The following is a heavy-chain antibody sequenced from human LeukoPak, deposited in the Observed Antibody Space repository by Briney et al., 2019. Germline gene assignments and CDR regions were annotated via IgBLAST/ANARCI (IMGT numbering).Heavy chain of an antibody. Sequence: GGSLRLSCAASGFTFSNYGMHWVRQAPGKGLEWVAFVRYDGSNKYYADSVKGRFTISRDNSKNTLYLQMNSLRAEDTAVYYCANTRPDIVVVPAAIMGAFDIWGQGTMVTVSS. V-gene: IGHV3-30*02. CDR1: GFTFSNYG. D-gene: IGHD2-2*02. CDR3: ANTRPDIVVVPAAIMGAFDI. J-gene: IGHJ3*02. CDR2: VRYDGSNK.